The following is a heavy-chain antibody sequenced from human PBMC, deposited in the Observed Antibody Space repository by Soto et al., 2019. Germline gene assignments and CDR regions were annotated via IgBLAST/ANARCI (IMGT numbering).Heavy chain of an antibody. D-gene: IGHD3-3*01. CDR1: GGSISSGDYY. Sequence: PSETLSLTCTVSGGSISSGDYYWSWIRQHPGKGLEWIGYIYYSGTTYYNPSLKSRVTISIGTSKNQFYLKLSSVTAADTAVYYCARGMQQHDFWSDYLNNRFDPWGQGTLVTVSS. CDR3: ARGMQQHDFWSDYLNNRFDP. V-gene: IGHV4-31*03. J-gene: IGHJ5*02. CDR2: IYYSGTT.